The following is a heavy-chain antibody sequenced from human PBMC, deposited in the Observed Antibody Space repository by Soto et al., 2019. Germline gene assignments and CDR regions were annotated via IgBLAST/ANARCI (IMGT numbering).Heavy chain of an antibody. Sequence: LRLSCAASGFTFSTYWMSWVRRTPGKGLEWVANIKQEGTEKYYVDSVRGRLTVSRDNAKSSLYLQMNSLRVEDTAVYYCTTSPHRDSERVFVWGQGTTVTVS. J-gene: IGHJ6*02. V-gene: IGHV3-7*01. CDR1: GFTFSTYW. D-gene: IGHD1-26*01. CDR3: TTSPHRDSERVFV. CDR2: IKQEGTEK.